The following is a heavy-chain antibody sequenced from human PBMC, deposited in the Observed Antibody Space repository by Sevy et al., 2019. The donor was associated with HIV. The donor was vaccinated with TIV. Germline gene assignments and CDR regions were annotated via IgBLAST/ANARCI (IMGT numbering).Heavy chain of an antibody. Sequence: ASVKVSCKVSGYTLNKLSMHWVRQAPGKGLEWMGSFVPEDGETFYAQKFQGRVTMTEDTSTDTAYMELSSLRSEDTAVYYCAATKDYYESSGPPFDYWGQGTLVTVSS. V-gene: IGHV1-24*01. D-gene: IGHD3-22*01. CDR2: FVPEDGET. J-gene: IGHJ4*02. CDR3: AATKDYYESSGPPFDY. CDR1: GYTLNKLS.